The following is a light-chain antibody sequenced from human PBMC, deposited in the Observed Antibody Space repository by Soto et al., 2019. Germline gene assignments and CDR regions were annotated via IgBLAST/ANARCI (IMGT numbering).Light chain of an antibody. CDR1: QSVLYSSNNKNY. J-gene: IGKJ1*01. V-gene: IGKV4-1*01. CDR3: LQYSSTPWT. Sequence: DIVMTQSPDSLAVSLGERATINCKSSQSVLYSSNNKNYLAWYQQKPGQPPRLLIYWASTRESGVPDRFSGRGSGTDFTLTISSLQAEDVAVYYCLQYSSTPWTFGQGTKVEIK. CDR2: WAS.